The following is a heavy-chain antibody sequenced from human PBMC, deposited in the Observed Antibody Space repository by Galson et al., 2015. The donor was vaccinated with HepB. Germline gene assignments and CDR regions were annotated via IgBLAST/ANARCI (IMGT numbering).Heavy chain of an antibody. D-gene: IGHD3-22*01. CDR2: ISSSSSYI. CDR3: ARDLIVGIEKYYYYGMDV. V-gene: IGHV3-21*01. Sequence: SLRLSCAASGFTFSSYSMNWVRQAPGKGLEWVSSISSSSSYIYYADSVKGRFTISRDNAKNSLYLQMNSLRAEDTAVYYCARDLIVGIEKYYYYGMDVWGQGTTVTVSS. CDR1: GFTFSSYS. J-gene: IGHJ6*02.